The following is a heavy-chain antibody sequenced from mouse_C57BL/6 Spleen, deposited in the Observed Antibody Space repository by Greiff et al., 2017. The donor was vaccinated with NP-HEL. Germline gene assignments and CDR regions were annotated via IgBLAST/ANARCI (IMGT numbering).Heavy chain of an antibody. CDR3: TTGRPYYCDY. V-gene: IGHV14-4*01. Sequence: EVQLQQSGAELVRPGASVKLSCTASGFNIKDDYMHWVKQRPEQGLEWIGWIDPENGDTEYASKFQGKATITADTSSNTAYLQLSSLTSEDTAVYYCTTGRPYYCDYWGQGTTLTVSS. CDR2: IDPENGDT. CDR1: GFNIKDDY. J-gene: IGHJ2*01.